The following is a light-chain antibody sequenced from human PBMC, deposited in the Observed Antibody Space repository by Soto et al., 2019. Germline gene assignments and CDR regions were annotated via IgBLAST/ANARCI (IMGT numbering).Light chain of an antibody. CDR1: SSNIGAGYG. Sequence: QPVLTQPPSVSGAPGQRVTISCTGSSSNIGAGYGVHWYQQLPGTAPRLLIYGDSNRPSGVPDRFSGSKSGTSASLAIAGLQAEDEAHYYCQSYDSSLSGSLFGGGTKVTVL. CDR3: QSYDSSLSGSL. V-gene: IGLV1-40*01. CDR2: GDS. J-gene: IGLJ2*01.